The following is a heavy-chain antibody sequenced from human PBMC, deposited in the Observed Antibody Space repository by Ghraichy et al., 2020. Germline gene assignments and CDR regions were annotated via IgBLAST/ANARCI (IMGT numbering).Heavy chain of an antibody. J-gene: IGHJ4*02. V-gene: IGHV3-23*01. CDR2: ISGSGGST. CDR1: GFTFSSYA. Sequence: GGSLRLSCAASGFTFSSYAMSWVRQAPGKGLEWISTISGSGGSTYYADSVKGRFTISRDNSKNTLYLQMNSLRAEDTAIYYCAKDGLGSGSYYFDYWGQGSLVTVSS. D-gene: IGHD1-26*01. CDR3: AKDGLGSGSYYFDY.